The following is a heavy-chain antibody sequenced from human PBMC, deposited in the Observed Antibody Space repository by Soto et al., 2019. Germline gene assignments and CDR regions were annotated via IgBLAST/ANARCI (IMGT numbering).Heavy chain of an antibody. V-gene: IGHV3-30*03. CDR1: GFSFSYYA. D-gene: IGHD2-15*01. CDR2: IAYDSSKK. CDR3: ASPYCSGGSCYLTEYFQY. J-gene: IGHJ1*01. Sequence: QVQLVESGGGVVQPGRSVRLSCAASGFSFSYYAMHWVRQAPGKGLEWVAVIAYDSSKKYYADSVKGRFTISRDNSKNXXYXQMNSLRDDDTAVYYCASPYCSGGSCYLTEYFQYWGQGTLVTVSS.